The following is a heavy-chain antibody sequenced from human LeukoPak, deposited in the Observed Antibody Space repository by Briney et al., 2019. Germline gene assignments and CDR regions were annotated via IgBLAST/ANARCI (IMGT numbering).Heavy chain of an antibody. CDR2: INPNSGGT. CDR3: ARADRLHGGPYLIGP. CDR1: GYSFTDYY. D-gene: IGHD2-21*01. V-gene: IGHV1-2*02. J-gene: IGHJ5*02. Sequence: WASVKVSCKTSGYSFTDYYMHWVRQAPGQGFEWMGWINPNSGGTSAAQKFQGRVTMTRDTSITTVYMEVSWLTSDDTAIYYCARADRLHGGPYLIGPWGQGTLVTVSS.